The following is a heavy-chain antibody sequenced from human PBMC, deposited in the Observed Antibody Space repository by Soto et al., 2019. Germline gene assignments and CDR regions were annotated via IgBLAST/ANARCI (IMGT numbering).Heavy chain of an antibody. CDR1: GGSISNYY. CDR2: IFYSGST. V-gene: IGHV4-59*01. J-gene: IGHJ4*02. Sequence: PSETLSLTCTVSGGSISNYYWSWIRQPPGRGLEWIGHIFYSGSTNYNPALKSRVTISVDTSKSQFSLKLSSVTAADTAVYYCAREYSLAVVAPGYWGQGILVTVSS. D-gene: IGHD3-22*01. CDR3: AREYSLAVVAPGY.